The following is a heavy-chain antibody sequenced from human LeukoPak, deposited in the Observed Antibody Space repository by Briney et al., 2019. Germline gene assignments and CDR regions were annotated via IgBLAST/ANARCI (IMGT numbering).Heavy chain of an antibody. CDR3: ARLRRDILTGYYDY. CDR1: GDSISSSTYY. D-gene: IGHD3-9*01. CDR2: IYYTGST. Sequence: SETLSLTCAVSGDSISSSTYYWGWIRQPPGKGLEWIGSIYYTGSTYYNPSLKSRVTISVDTSKNQFSLKLSSVTAADTAVYYCARLRRDILTGYYDYWGQGTLATVSS. J-gene: IGHJ4*02. V-gene: IGHV4-39*01.